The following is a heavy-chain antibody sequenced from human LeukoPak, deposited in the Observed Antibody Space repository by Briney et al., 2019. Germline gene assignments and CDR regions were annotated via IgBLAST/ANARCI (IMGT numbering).Heavy chain of an antibody. J-gene: IGHJ4*02. Sequence: PGGSLRLSCAASGFTFSSYGMHWVRQAPGKGLEWVAFIRYDGSNKYYADSVKGRFTISRDNSKNTLYLQMNSLRAEDTAVYYCAKAKDGPDFIVGALDYWGQGTLVTVSS. V-gene: IGHV3-30*02. CDR3: AKAKDGPDFIVGALDY. D-gene: IGHD1-26*01. CDR1: GFTFSSYG. CDR2: IRYDGSNK.